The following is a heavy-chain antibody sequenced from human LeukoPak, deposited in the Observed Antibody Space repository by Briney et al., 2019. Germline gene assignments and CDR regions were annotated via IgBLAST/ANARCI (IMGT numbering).Heavy chain of an antibody. J-gene: IGHJ3*02. D-gene: IGHD2-15*01. CDR1: GGSFSGYY. CDR3: ARGTSGGGNDI. Sequence: SETLSLTCAVYGGSFSGYYWSWLRQPPGKGLEWFVEINHSGSTNYNPSLKSRVTISVDTSKNQFSLKLSSVTAADTAVYYCARGTSGGGNDIWSQETMVTVSA. CDR2: INHSGST. V-gene: IGHV4-34*01.